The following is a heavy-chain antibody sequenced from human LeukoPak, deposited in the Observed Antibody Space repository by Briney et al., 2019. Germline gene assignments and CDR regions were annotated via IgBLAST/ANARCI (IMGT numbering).Heavy chain of an antibody. Sequence: ASVKVSCKASGYTFTGYYMHWVRQAPGQGLEWMGIINPSGGSTSYAQKFQGRVTMTRDTSTSTVYMELSSLRSEDTAVYYCARATPTGYYFDYWGQGTLVTVSS. CDR3: ARATPTGYYFDY. CDR2: INPSGGST. CDR1: GYTFTGYY. V-gene: IGHV1-46*01. J-gene: IGHJ4*02.